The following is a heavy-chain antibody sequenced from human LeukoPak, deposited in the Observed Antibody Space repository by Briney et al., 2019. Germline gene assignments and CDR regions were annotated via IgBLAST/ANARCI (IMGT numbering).Heavy chain of an antibody. Sequence: GGSLRLSCAASGFTFSSYSMNWVRQAPGKGLEWVSSISSSSSYIYYADSVKGRFTISRDNAKNSLYLQMNSLRAEDMAVYYCARDYLYGDLPFDYWGQGTLVTVSS. J-gene: IGHJ4*02. V-gene: IGHV3-21*01. CDR3: ARDYLYGDLPFDY. CDR1: GFTFSSYS. CDR2: ISSSSSYI. D-gene: IGHD4-17*01.